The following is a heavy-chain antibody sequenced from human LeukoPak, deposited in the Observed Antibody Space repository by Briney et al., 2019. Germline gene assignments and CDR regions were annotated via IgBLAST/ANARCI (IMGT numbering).Heavy chain of an antibody. D-gene: IGHD1-26*01. J-gene: IGHJ4*02. CDR2: INGGNGNT. V-gene: IGHV1-3*01. CDR1: GYTFTTYT. CDR3: TRTEWELPFDY. Sequence: GASVKVSCTTSGYTFTTYTIHWVRQAPGQGLEWMGWINGGNGNTKYSQKFQGRVTITRDTSASTAYMEVSSLRSEDTAVYYCTRTEWELPFDYWGQETLVTVSS.